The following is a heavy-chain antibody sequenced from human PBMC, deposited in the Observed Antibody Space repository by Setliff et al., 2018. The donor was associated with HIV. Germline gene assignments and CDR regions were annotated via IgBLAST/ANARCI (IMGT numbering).Heavy chain of an antibody. D-gene: IGHD1-1*01. CDR2: INPNSGGT. CDR3: ARDIGITTTGKGWLEP. CDR1: GYTLAGYF. Sequence: GASVKVSCKASGYTLAGYFMHWVRQAPGQGLEWMGWINPNSGGTNYAQKFQGRVTMTRDTSISTAYMGLSRLTSDDTAVYYCARDIGITTTGKGWLEPWGQGTQVTVSS. V-gene: IGHV1-2*02. J-gene: IGHJ5*02.